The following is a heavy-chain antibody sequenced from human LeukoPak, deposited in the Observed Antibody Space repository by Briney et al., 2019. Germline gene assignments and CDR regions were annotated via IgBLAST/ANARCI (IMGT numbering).Heavy chain of an antibody. D-gene: IGHD1-26*01. Sequence: SETLSLTCTVSGGSISSYYWSWIRQPPGKGLEWIGYIYYSGSTNYNPSLKSRVTISVDTSKNQFSLKLSSVTAADTAVYYCAREGATDAFDIWGQGTMVTVSS. CDR2: IYYSGST. CDR3: AREGATDAFDI. J-gene: IGHJ3*02. CDR1: GGSISSYY. V-gene: IGHV4-59*01.